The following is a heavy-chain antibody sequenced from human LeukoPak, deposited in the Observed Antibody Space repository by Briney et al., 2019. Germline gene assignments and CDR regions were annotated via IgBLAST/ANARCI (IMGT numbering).Heavy chain of an antibody. D-gene: IGHD3-10*01. Sequence: SETLSLTCTVSGGSISSGGYYWSWIRQHPGKGLEWIGYIYYSGSTYYNPSLRSRVTISVDTSKNQFSLKLSSVTAADTAVYYCASNDPSRGLRGYYYGMDVWGQGTTVTVSS. CDR3: ASNDPSRGLRGYYYGMDV. J-gene: IGHJ6*02. V-gene: IGHV4-31*03. CDR1: GGSISSGGYY. CDR2: IYYSGST.